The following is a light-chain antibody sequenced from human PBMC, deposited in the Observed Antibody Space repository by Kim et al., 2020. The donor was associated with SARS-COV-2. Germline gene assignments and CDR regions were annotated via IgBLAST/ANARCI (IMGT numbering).Light chain of an antibody. J-gene: IGKJ2*01. V-gene: IGKV1-5*03. Sequence: SSSIGDRVTITCRASQSISHWLAWYQQKPGKAPKLLINKATGLETGDPARFSGRGSGTKFTLSINNLHPDDFATYYCQQYSSYPYTFGQGTKLEI. CDR3: QQYSSYPYT. CDR2: KAT. CDR1: QSISHW.